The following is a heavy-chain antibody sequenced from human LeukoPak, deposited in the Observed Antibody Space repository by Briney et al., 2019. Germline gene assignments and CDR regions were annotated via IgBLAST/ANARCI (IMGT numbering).Heavy chain of an antibody. V-gene: IGHV4-4*02. D-gene: IGHD5-18*01. CDR1: GGSISSSNW. CDR3: ARGQPSRIQLWYDY. J-gene: IGHJ4*02. Sequence: PSGTLSLTCAVSGGSISSSNWWSWVRQPPGKGLEWIGEIYHSGSTNYNPSLKSRVTISVDKSKNQFSLKLSSVTAADTAVYYCARGQPSRIQLWYDYWGQGTLVTVSS. CDR2: IYHSGST.